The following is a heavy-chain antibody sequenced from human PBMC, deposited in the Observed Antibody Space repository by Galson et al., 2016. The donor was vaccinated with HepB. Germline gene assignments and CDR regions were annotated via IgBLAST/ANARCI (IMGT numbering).Heavy chain of an antibody. Sequence: QSGAEVKKPGESLKISCEGSGYSFTTYWIGWVRQMPGKGLGWMGMIYPGDSDTRYSPSFQGQVTISADQSINTAYLQWSSLKASDTAMYYCARTVSIAAAGGADYWGRGTLVTVSS. D-gene: IGHD6-13*01. CDR1: GYSFTTYW. J-gene: IGHJ4*02. CDR3: ARTVSIAAAGGADY. CDR2: IYPGDSDT. V-gene: IGHV5-51*01.